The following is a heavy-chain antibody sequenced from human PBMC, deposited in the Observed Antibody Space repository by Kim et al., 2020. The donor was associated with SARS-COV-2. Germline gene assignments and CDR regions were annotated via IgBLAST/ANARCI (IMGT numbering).Heavy chain of an antibody. CDR2: IYYSGST. V-gene: IGHV4-39*01. CDR3: ARKIYGDYRLEL. D-gene: IGHD4-17*01. CDR1: GGSISSSSYY. Sequence: SETLSLTCTVSGGSISSSSYYWGWIRQPPGKGLEWIGSIYYSGSTYYNPSLKSRVTISVDTSKNQFSLKLSSVTAADTAVYYCARKIYGDYRLELWGQGTLVTVSS. J-gene: IGHJ4*02.